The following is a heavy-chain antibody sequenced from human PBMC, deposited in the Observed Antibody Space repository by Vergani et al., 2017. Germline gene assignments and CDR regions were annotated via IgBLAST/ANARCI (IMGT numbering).Heavy chain of an antibody. V-gene: IGHV4-38-2*01. Sequence: QVQLQESGPGLVKPSETLSLTCAVSGYSISSGYYWGWIRQPPGKGLEWIGSIYHSGSTYYNPSLKSRVTISVDTSKNQFSLKLSSVTAADTAVYYCARGTPNPDGDYGTWFDPWGQGTLVTVSS. J-gene: IGHJ5*02. CDR1: GYSISSGYY. CDR2: IYHSGST. CDR3: ARGTPNPDGDYGTWFDP. D-gene: IGHD4-17*01.